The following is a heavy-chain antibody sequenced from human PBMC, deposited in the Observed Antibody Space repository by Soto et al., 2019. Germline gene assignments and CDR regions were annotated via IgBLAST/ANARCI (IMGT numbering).Heavy chain of an antibody. J-gene: IGHJ2*01. CDR3: ARDPYSGSYIGWYFDL. D-gene: IGHD1-26*01. CDR2: INAGNGNT. V-gene: IGHV1-3*01. Sequence: QVQLVQSGAEVKKPGASVKVSCKASGYTFTSYAMHWVRQAPGQRLEWMGWINAGNGNTKYSQKFQGRVTIIRDTSASTAYMELSSLRSEDTAVYYCARDPYSGSYIGWYFDLWGRGTLVTVSS. CDR1: GYTFTSYA.